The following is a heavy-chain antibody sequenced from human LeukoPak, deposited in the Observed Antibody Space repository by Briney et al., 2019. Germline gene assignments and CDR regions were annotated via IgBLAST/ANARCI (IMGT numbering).Heavy chain of an antibody. D-gene: IGHD4-17*01. J-gene: IGHJ4*02. V-gene: IGHV4/OR15-8*01. CDR3: AIGWVTTFDY. CDR1: GFTFSSYW. CDR2: VSSTGSP. Sequence: GSLRLSCVASGFTFSSYWMTWVRQPPGKQLEWIGSVSSTGSPYYNPSLESRVSFSMSASENLFSLFLNAVTAADTAVYYCAIGWVTTFDYWGQGTLVTVSS.